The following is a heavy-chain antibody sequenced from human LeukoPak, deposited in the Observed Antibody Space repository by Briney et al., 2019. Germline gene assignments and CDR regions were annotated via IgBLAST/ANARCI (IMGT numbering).Heavy chain of an antibody. Sequence: PSETLSLTCSVSGDSIGSGNSYWGWIRQPPGKGPEWIGTIFHSGTTYYNPSLKSRVTIYVDTSKNQFSLKLSSVTAADTAVYHCARQDYGDYILDYWGQGTQVTVSS. D-gene: IGHD4-17*01. CDR2: IFHSGTT. V-gene: IGHV4-39*01. CDR3: ARQDYGDYILDY. CDR1: GDSIGSGNSY. J-gene: IGHJ4*02.